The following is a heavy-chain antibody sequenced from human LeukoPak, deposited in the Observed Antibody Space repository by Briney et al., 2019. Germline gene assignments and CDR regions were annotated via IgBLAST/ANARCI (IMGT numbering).Heavy chain of an antibody. CDR2: MWYDGSNK. V-gene: IGHV3-33*08. J-gene: IGHJ4*02. Sequence: PGGSLTLSCAVSGFTFSSYGMHWVRQAPGKGLEWVAVMWYDGSNKYYADSVKGRFTISRDNSKNTLYLQMNSLRAEDTAVYYCARDRGDTANSARSALDYWGQGTLVTVSS. D-gene: IGHD5-18*01. CDR3: ARDRGDTANSARSALDY. CDR1: GFTFSSYG.